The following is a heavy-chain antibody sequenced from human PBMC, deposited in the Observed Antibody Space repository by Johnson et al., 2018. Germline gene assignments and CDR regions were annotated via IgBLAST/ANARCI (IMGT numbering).Heavy chain of an antibody. CDR2: ISWDSGNI. V-gene: IGHV3-9*01. Sequence: EVQLVESGGGLVQPGRSLRLSCAASGFTFDVYAMHWVRQVPGKGLEWVSGISWDSGNIAYAASVKGRFTISRDNTKNSLYLQMNSLRAEDTALYYCAKDIRGPPDYYYYYYMDVWGKGTTVTVSS. J-gene: IGHJ6*03. CDR3: AKDIRGPPDYYYYYYMDV. CDR1: GFTFDVYA.